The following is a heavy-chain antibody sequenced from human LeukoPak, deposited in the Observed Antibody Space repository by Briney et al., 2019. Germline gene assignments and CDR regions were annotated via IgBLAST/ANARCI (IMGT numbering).Heavy chain of an antibody. J-gene: IGHJ6*03. CDR3: ANRGSLELRAHYYYMDV. Sequence: GGSLRLSCAASGFTVSSNYMSWVRQAPGKGLEWVSVIYSGGSTYYADSVKGRFTISRDNSKSTLYLQMNNLRAEDTAVYYCANRGSLELRAHYYYMDVWGKGTTVTVSS. V-gene: IGHV3-53*01. CDR1: GFTVSSNY. CDR2: IYSGGST. D-gene: IGHD1-7*01.